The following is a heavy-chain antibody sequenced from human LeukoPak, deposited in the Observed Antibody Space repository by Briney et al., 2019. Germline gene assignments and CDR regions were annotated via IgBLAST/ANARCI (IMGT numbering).Heavy chain of an antibody. CDR1: SSGGYY. D-gene: IGHD6-13*01. CDR2: ISWNSGSI. V-gene: IGHV3-9*03. CDR3: AKGGYSSSWYDY. Sequence: SSGGYYWSWIRQPPGKGLEWVSGISWNSGSIGYADSVKGRFTISRDNAKNSLYLQMNSLRAEDMALYYCAKGGYSSSWYDYWGQGTLVTVSS. J-gene: IGHJ4*02.